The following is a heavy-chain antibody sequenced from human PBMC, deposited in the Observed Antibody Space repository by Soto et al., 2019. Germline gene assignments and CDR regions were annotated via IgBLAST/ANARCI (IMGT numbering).Heavy chain of an antibody. D-gene: IGHD2-2*01. J-gene: IGHJ4*02. Sequence: QVQLVQSGAEVKKPGASVKVSCTASGYAFSGYAVHWVRQAPGQNFEWMGWLNAAKGNTEYSQKLQGRVTMTRDTPANSAYMELKSLRSEDTAVYYCARVYCSSTSCSYYIDYWGQGTLVTVSS. CDR1: GYAFSGYA. CDR2: LNAAKGNT. V-gene: IGHV1-3*01. CDR3: ARVYCSSTSCSYYIDY.